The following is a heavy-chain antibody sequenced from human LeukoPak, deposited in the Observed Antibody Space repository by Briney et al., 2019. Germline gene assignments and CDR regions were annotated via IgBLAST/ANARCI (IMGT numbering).Heavy chain of an antibody. J-gene: IGHJ4*02. CDR1: GFTLSNYN. Sequence: GGSLRLSCAASGFTLSNYNINWVRQAPGKGLEWVSYITSSSTTINYADSVKGRFTTSRDNAKNSLYLQMNSLRDDDTAVYYCARDPGLDYWGQGTLVTVSS. CDR3: ARDPGLDY. CDR2: ITSSSTTI. V-gene: IGHV3-48*02.